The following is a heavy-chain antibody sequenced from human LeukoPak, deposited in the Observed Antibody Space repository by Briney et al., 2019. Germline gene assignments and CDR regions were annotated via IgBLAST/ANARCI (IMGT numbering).Heavy chain of an antibody. V-gene: IGHV3-23*01. CDR1: GFTFSSYA. D-gene: IGHD2-2*02. J-gene: IGHJ4*02. CDR3: ARDVYCSSTSCYKRNLDY. CDR2: FSGSGGST. Sequence: GGSLRLSCAASGFTFSSYAMSWVRQAPGKGLEWVSAFSGSGGSTYYADSVKGRFTISRDNSKNTLYLQMNSLRAEDTAVYYCARDVYCSSTSCYKRNLDYWGQGTLVTVSS.